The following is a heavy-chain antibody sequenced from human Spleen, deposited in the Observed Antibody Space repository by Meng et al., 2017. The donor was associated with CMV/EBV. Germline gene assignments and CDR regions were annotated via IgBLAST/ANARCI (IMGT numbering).Heavy chain of an antibody. D-gene: IGHD3-22*01. CDR1: GFTFSYYY. J-gene: IGHJ4*02. Sequence: GGSLRLSCAASGFTFSYYYMSGVRQAPGKGLEWVSAISTSGGSTYYADSIKGRFTISRDDSKNTLFLQMNSLRADDTAIYYCTRARYYYDTNAYYSGFWGQGTLVTVSS. CDR3: TRARYYYDTNAYYSGF. CDR2: ISTSGGST. V-gene: IGHV3-23*01.